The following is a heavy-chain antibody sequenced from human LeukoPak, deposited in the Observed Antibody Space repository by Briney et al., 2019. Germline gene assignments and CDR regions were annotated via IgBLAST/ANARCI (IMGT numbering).Heavy chain of an antibody. CDR1: GGSISSYY. J-gene: IGHJ4*02. Sequence: PSETLSLTCTVSGGSISSYYWSWIRQPPGKGLEWIGYIYYSGSTNYNPSLKSRVTISVDTSKNQFSLKLSSVTAADTAVYYCARSDYGSAYYFDYWGQGTLVTVSS. CDR2: IYYSGST. V-gene: IGHV4-59*01. CDR3: ARSDYGSAYYFDY. D-gene: IGHD3-10*01.